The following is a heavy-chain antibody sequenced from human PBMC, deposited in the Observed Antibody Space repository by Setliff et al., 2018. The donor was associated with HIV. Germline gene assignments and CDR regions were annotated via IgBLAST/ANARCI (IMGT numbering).Heavy chain of an antibody. D-gene: IGHD4-17*01. CDR3: ARDHGLWDYGGNVLLREYFLH. CDR1: GYTFTGYY. Sequence: GASVKVSCKASGYTFTGYYMHWVRQAPGQGLEWMGWITPNSGGTDYAQKFQGRVTMTRDTSISTAYMELSRLRSDATAVYYCARDHGLWDYGGNVLLREYFLHWGQGTLVTVSS. J-gene: IGHJ1*01. V-gene: IGHV1-2*02. CDR2: ITPNSGGT.